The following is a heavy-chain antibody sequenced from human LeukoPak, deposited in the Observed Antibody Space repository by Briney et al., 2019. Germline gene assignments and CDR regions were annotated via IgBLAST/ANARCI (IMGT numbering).Heavy chain of an antibody. J-gene: IGHJ6*03. CDR3: AKDWAATSYYYYYYMDV. CDR2: IRYDGSNK. D-gene: IGHD2-15*01. V-gene: IGHV3-30*02. Sequence: GGSLRLSCAASGFTFRDYGMHWVRQAPGKGLEWVAFIRYDGSNKYYADSVKGRFTISRDNSKNTLYLQMNSLRAEDTAVYYCAKDWAATSYYYYYYMDVWGKGTTVTVSS. CDR1: GFTFRDYG.